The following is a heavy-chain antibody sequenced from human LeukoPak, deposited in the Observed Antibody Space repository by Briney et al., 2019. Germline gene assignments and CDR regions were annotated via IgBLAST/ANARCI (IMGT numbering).Heavy chain of an antibody. J-gene: IGHJ4*02. D-gene: IGHD6-13*01. CDR3: ARNSTIAAAGILAWGRPPTLHYYFDY. V-gene: IGHV4-31*03. CDR2: IYHSGST. CDR1: GGSISSGGYY. Sequence: PSQTLSLTCTVSGGSISSGGYYWSWIRQHPGTGLEWIGYIYHSGSTYYNPSLKSRVTISVDTSKNQFSLKLSSVTAADTAVYYCARNSTIAAAGILAWGRPPTLHYYFDYWGQGTLVTVSS.